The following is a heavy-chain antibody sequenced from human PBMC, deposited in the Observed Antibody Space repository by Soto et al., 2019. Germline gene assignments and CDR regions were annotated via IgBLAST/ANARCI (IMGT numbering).Heavy chain of an antibody. CDR2: INHSGST. J-gene: IGHJ4*02. CDR3: AREPGIAADANDY. Sequence: SETLSLTCAVYGGSFSGYYWSWIRQPPGKGLEWIGEINHSGSTNYNPSLKSRVTISVDTSKNQFSLKLSSVTAADTAVYYCAREPGIAADANDYWGQGTLVTVSS. V-gene: IGHV4-34*01. CDR1: GGSFSGYY. D-gene: IGHD6-13*01.